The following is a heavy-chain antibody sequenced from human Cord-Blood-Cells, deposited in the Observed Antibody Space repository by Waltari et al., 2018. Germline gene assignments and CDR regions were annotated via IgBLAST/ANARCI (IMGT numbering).Heavy chain of an antibody. CDR1: GGSFSGYY. CDR3: ARDGLRYNYYCYYGMDA. J-gene: IGHJ6*02. D-gene: IGHD3-9*01. Sequence: QVQLQQWGAGLLKPSETLSLTCAVYGGSFSGYYWRWIRQPPEKGLEWIGEINHSGSTNYNPSLKSRVTIAVDTSKHQFSVELSSVTAADTAVYYCARDGLRYNYYCYYGMDAWGQGTTVTVSS. V-gene: IGHV4-34*01. CDR2: INHSGST.